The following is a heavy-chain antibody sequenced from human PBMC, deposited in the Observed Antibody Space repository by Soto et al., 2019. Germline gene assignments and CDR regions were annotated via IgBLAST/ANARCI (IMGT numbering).Heavy chain of an antibody. Sequence: PSETLSLTCNVSGGAIDSGGYYWCWIRQHPGKGLEWIGYIYYSGSTYYNPSLKSRVSISIDTSKNQFSLELISVTAADTAVYYCARVGTSYARRGLDDWGQGTTVTVSS. V-gene: IGHV4-31*03. CDR2: IYYSGST. CDR3: ARVGTSYARRGLDD. D-gene: IGHD7-27*01. J-gene: IGHJ6*02. CDR1: GGAIDSGGYY.